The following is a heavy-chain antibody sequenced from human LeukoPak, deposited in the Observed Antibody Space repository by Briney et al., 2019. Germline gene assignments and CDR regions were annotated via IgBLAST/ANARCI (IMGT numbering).Heavy chain of an antibody. CDR2: IRYDGSNK. CDR3: AKDGGYNYGYDFDY. CDR1: GFTFSSYG. D-gene: IGHD5-18*01. V-gene: IGHV3-30*02. Sequence: PGGSLRLSCAASGFTFSSYGMHWVRQAPGKGLEWVAFIRYDGSNKYYADSVKGRFTTSRDNSKNTLYLQMNSLRAEDTAVYYCAKDGGYNYGYDFDYWGQGTLVTVSS. J-gene: IGHJ4*02.